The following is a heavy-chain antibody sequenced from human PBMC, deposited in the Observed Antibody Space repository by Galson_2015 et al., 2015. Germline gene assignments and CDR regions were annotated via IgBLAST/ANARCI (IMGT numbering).Heavy chain of an antibody. D-gene: IGHD3-3*01. Sequence: SLRLSCAASGFTFTSAYMSWVRQAPGRGLEWVSGISGSGDRTYYTDSVKGRFTISRDNSKNKVYLQMNSLRAEDTAVYYCAKDRNVLRFLEWFHDYWGQGILVTVSS. CDR3: AKDRNVLRFLEWFHDY. CDR1: GFTFTSAY. V-gene: IGHV3-23*01. J-gene: IGHJ4*02. CDR2: ISGSGDRT.